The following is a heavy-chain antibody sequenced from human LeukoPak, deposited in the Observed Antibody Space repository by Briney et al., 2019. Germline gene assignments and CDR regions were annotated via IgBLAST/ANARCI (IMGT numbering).Heavy chain of an antibody. J-gene: IGHJ3*02. D-gene: IGHD3-22*01. V-gene: IGHV1-2*02. Sequence: ASVKVSCKASGYTFTGYYMHWVRQAPGQGLEWMGWINPNSGGTNYAQKFQGRVIMTRDTSTSTVYMELSSLRSEDTAVYYCARGRNYYDSSRYYYEGDAFDIWGQGTMVTVSS. CDR3: ARGRNYYDSSRYYYEGDAFDI. CDR2: INPNSGGT. CDR1: GYTFTGYY.